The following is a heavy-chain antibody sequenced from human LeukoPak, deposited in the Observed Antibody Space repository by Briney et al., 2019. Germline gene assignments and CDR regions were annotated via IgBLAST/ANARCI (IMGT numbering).Heavy chain of an antibody. CDR3: ARDEGSSWYTDAFDI. J-gene: IGHJ3*02. D-gene: IGHD6-13*01. CDR2: VYYTGTT. V-gene: IGHV4-39*07. CDR1: GGSISSSSYY. Sequence: SETLSLTCTVSGGSISSSSYYWGWIRQPPGKGLEWIGTVYYTGTTYYNPSLKSRVTISVDTSKNQFSLKLSSVTAADTAVYYCARDEGSSWYTDAFDIWGQGTMVTVSS.